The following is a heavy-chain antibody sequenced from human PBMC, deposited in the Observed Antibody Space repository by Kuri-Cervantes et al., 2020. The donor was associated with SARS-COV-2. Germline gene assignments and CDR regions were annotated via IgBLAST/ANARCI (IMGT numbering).Heavy chain of an antibody. CDR2: ISSDGTGT. Sequence: GGSLRLSCVVSGFTFRSYWMHWVRQAPGKGLVWVARISSDGTGTNYADSVKGRFTISRDNAKDTVYVQMNSLRVDDTAVYYCARVAAVAGSFDYWGQGTLVTVSS. CDR1: GFTFRSYW. J-gene: IGHJ4*02. D-gene: IGHD6-19*01. CDR3: ARVAAVAGSFDY. V-gene: IGHV3-74*01.